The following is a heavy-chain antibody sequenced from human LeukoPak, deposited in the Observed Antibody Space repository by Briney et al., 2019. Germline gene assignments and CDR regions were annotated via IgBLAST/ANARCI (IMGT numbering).Heavy chain of an antibody. CDR2: INHSGST. CDR1: GGSFSGYY. CDR3: AREWNPDYGEPH. D-gene: IGHD4-17*01. J-gene: IGHJ4*02. V-gene: IGHV4-34*01. Sequence: SETLSLTCAVYGGSFSGYYWSWIRQSPGKGLEWIGEINHSGSTNYNPSLKSRVTISVDTSKNQFSLKLSSVTAADTAVYYCAREWNPDYGEPHWGQGTLVTVSS.